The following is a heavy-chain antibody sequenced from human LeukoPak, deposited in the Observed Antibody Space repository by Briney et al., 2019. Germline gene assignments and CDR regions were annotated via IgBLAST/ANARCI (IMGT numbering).Heavy chain of an antibody. CDR1: GGSISSGGYY. Sequence: PSETLSLTCTVSGGSISSGGYYWSWIRQHPGKGLEWIGYIYYSGTTYYNPSLKSRVTISVDTSKNQFSLKLSSVTAADTAVYYCARDRSDGSGYYGYYFDYWGQGTLVSVSS. V-gene: IGHV4-31*03. J-gene: IGHJ4*02. CDR3: ARDRSDGSGYYGYYFDY. D-gene: IGHD3-22*01. CDR2: IYYSGTT.